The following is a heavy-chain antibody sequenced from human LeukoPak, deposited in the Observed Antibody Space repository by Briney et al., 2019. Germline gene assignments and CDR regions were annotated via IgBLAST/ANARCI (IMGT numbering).Heavy chain of an antibody. Sequence: SQTLSLTCAISGDSVSSNSATWNWIRQSPSRGLEWLGRTYYRSKWYNDYAISVKSRMTINADTSKNQFSLQLNSVTPEDTAVYYCAKGRWALFDCWGQGTLVIVSS. D-gene: IGHD3-10*01. J-gene: IGHJ4*02. CDR1: GDSVSSNSAT. CDR3: AKGRWALFDC. CDR2: TYYRSKWYN. V-gene: IGHV6-1*01.